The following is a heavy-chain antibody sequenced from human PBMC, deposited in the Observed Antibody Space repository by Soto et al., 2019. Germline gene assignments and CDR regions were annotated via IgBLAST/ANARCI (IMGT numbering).Heavy chain of an antibody. D-gene: IGHD3-3*01. CDR1: GFTFSDYY. CDR3: AKMYYDFWSGYPNFDY. Sequence: GSLRLSCAASGFTFSDYYMSWIRQAPGKGLEWVSYISSSSSYTNYADSVKGRFTISRDNSKNTLYLQMNSLRVEDTAVYYCAKMYYDFWSGYPNFDYWGQGTLVTVSS. J-gene: IGHJ4*02. V-gene: IGHV3-11*06. CDR2: ISSSSSYT.